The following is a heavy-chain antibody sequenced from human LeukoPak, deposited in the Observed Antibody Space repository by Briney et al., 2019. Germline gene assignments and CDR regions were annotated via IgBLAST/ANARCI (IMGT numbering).Heavy chain of an antibody. D-gene: IGHD5-18*01. CDR2: IIPIFGTA. V-gene: IGHV1-69*05. CDR3: AVRLMDTAMVKDFGY. CDR1: GGTFSGYA. Sequence: SVKVSRKASGGTFSGYAIIWVPQAPGQGLERMGRIIPIFGTANYAQKFQGRVTITTDESTSTAYMELSSLRSEDTAVYYCAVRLMDTAMVKDFGYWGQGTLVTVSS. J-gene: IGHJ4*02.